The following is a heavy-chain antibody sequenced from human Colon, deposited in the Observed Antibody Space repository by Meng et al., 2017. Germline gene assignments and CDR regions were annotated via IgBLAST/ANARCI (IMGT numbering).Heavy chain of an antibody. J-gene: IGHJ4*02. D-gene: IGHD3-22*01. CDR3: ARNGFYSLGY. Sequence: QTSCQGLVQPQRPLSPPSHTSGDSITNDNWWSWLRQPPGKGLEWIGEIHHGRGTNYNPALRSRVAFSLDKSRNQLSLTLTSVTAADTAVYYCARNGFYSLGYWGPGALVTVSS. CDR2: IHHGRGT. CDR1: GDSITNDNW. V-gene: IGHV4-4*03.